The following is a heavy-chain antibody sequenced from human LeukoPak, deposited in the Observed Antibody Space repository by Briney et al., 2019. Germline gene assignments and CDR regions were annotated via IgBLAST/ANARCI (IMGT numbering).Heavy chain of an antibody. CDR2: ISAYNGNT. CDR1: GYTFTSYG. V-gene: IGHV1-18*01. CDR3: ARAQLTIFGVVGWFDY. J-gene: IGHJ4*02. D-gene: IGHD3-3*01. Sequence: ASVKVSCKASGYTFTSYGISWVRQAPGQGLEWMGWISAYNGNTNYAQKLQGRVTMTTDTSTSTAYMELRSLRSDDTAVYYCARAQLTIFGVVGWFDYWGQGTLVTVSS.